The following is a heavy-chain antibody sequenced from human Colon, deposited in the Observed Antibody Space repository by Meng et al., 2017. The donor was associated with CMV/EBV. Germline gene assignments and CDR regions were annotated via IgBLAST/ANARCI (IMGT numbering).Heavy chain of an antibody. Sequence: QVVEAGGGLVQPGGSLRLSCAASGFTVSSTHMSWVRQAPGKGLEWVSVIYSGGSTFYADSVKGRFTISRDNSKNTLYLQMNSLSAEDTVVYYCARGYSGTSSWGQGTLVTVSS. D-gene: IGHD1-26*01. CDR1: GFTVSSTH. CDR2: IYSGGST. CDR3: ARGYSGTSS. V-gene: IGHV3-66*01. J-gene: IGHJ4*02.